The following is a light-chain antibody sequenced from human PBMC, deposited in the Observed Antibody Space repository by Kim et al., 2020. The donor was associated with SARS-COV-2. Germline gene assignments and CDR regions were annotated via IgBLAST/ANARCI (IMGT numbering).Light chain of an antibody. CDR2: DVT. CDR1: SSDVDNYNR. CDR3: TSYTSTSTV. J-gene: IGLJ2*01. Sequence: QSALTQPPSVSGSPGQSVTISCSGTSSDVDNYNRVSWYQQSPGTAPKLLIYDVTIRPSGVPDRFSGSKSGNTASLTISGLQAEDAAEYYCTSYTSTSTVFGGGTKVTVL. V-gene: IGLV2-18*02.